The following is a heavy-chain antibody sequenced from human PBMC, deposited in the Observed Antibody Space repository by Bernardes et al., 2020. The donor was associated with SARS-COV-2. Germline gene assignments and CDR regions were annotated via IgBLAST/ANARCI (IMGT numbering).Heavy chain of an antibody. V-gene: IGHV1-8*01. CDR2: MNPNSGNT. J-gene: IGHJ5*02. CDR3: ARGGRLRYFDWQRGSDWFDP. Sequence: ASVKVSCKASGYTFTSYDINWVRQATGQGLEWMGWMNPNSGNTGYAQKFQGRVTMTRNTSISTAYMELSSLRSEDTAVYYCARGGRLRYFDWQRGSDWFDPWGQGTLVTVSS. D-gene: IGHD3-9*01. CDR1: GYTFTSYD.